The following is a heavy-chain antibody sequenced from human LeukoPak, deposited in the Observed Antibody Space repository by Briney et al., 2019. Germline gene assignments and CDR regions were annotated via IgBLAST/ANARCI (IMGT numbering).Heavy chain of an antibody. CDR1: GGSISSYY. CDR2: IYTSGRT. J-gene: IGHJ6*03. D-gene: IGHD3-10*01. CDR3: ARGLAKWFGDPIIQYYYMDV. V-gene: IGHV4-4*07. Sequence: SETLSLTCTVSGGSISSYYWSWIRQPPGKGLEWIGRIYTSGRTNYNPSLKSRVTMSVDTSKNQFSLKLSSVTAADTAVYYCARGLAKWFGDPIIQYYYMDVWGKGTTVTISS.